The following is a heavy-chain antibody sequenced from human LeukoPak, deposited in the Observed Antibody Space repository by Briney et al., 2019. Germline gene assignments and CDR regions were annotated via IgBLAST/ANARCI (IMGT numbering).Heavy chain of an antibody. J-gene: IGHJ4*02. CDR3: ARVGAGDVGTVDY. Sequence: PGGSLRLSCAASGFTFSSYGMHWVRQAPGKGLEWVAIIYYDGSDKYYADSVKGRFTISRDNSKNTVYLQMNSLRDEDTAVYYCARVGAGDVGTVDYWGQGTLVTVSS. CDR2: IYYDGSDK. V-gene: IGHV3-33*01. CDR1: GFTFSSYG. D-gene: IGHD7-27*01.